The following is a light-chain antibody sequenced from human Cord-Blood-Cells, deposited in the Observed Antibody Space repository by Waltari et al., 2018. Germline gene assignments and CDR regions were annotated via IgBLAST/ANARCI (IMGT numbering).Light chain of an antibody. V-gene: IGLV2-14*01. Sequence: QSALTQPASVSGSPGQSITISCTGTSSDVGGYNYVSWYQQHPGKAPKHMMYDVSNRPSGVSNRFAGSKSGNTASLTISGLQAEDEADDYCSSYTSSSTVVFGGGTKLTVL. CDR1: SSDVGGYNY. J-gene: IGLJ2*01. CDR2: DVS. CDR3: SSYTSSSTVV.